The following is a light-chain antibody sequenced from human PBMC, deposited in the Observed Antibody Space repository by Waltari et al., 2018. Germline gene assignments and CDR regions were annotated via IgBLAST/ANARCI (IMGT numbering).Light chain of an antibody. CDR3: GTWDSSLSAIWV. CDR1: SSNIGNNY. Sequence: QSALTQPPSVSAAPGQKVTIPCSGSSSNIGNNYVSWYQQLPGTAPKLLIYENNKRPSGIPDRFSGSKSGTSATLGITGLQTGDEADYYCGTWDSSLSAIWVFGGGTKLTVL. CDR2: ENN. V-gene: IGLV1-51*02. J-gene: IGLJ3*02.